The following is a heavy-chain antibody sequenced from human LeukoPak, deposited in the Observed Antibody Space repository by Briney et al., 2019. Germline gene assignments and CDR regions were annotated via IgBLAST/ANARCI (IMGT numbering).Heavy chain of an antibody. Sequence: GASVKVSCKASGYTFTGYYMHWVRQAPGQGLEWMGWISAYNGNTNYAQKLQGRVTMTTDTSTSTAYMELRSLRSDDTAVYYCARDRVGTYYYDSSGYYVWFDPWGQGTLVTVSS. CDR1: GYTFTGYY. CDR2: ISAYNGNT. CDR3: ARDRVGTYYYDSSGYYVWFDP. J-gene: IGHJ5*02. V-gene: IGHV1-18*04. D-gene: IGHD3-22*01.